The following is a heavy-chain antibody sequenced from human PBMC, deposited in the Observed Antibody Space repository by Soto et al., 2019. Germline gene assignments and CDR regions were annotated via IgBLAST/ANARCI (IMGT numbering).Heavy chain of an antibody. J-gene: IGHJ6*02. D-gene: IGHD2-15*01. Sequence: PSETLSLTCAVNGGSFSAYYWTWIRQPPGRGLEWIGEIDHSGSTNYNPSLESRGTISIDTAKNRFSLNVTSVTAADTAVYYCVRGLRYSGMDVWGQGTTVTVSS. CDR2: IDHSGST. CDR1: GGSFSAYY. CDR3: VRGLRYSGMDV. V-gene: IGHV4-34*01.